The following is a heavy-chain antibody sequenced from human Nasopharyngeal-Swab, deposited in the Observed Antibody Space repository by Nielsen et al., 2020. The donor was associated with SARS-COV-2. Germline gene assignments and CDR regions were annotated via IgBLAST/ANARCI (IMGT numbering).Heavy chain of an antibody. Sequence: SVKVSCKASGGTFSSYAISWVRQAPGQGLEWMGRIIPIRGIANYAQKFQGRVTITADKSTSTAYMELSSLRSEDTAVYYCARDLSWVVIAMNFDYWGQGTLVTVSS. V-gene: IGHV1-69*04. CDR2: IIPIRGIA. CDR3: ARDLSWVVIAMNFDY. D-gene: IGHD2-21*01. J-gene: IGHJ4*02. CDR1: GGTFSSYA.